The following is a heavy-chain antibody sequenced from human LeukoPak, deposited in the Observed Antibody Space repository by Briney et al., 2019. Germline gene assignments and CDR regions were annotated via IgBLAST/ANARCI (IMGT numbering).Heavy chain of an antibody. CDR1: GGSFSGYY. J-gene: IGHJ3*02. CDR2: INHSGST. CDR3: ARGGDIVVVVAATGAFDI. D-gene: IGHD2-15*01. V-gene: IGHV4-34*01. Sequence: PSETLSLTCAVYGGSFSGYYWSWIRQPPGKGLEWIGEINHSGSTNYNSSLKSRVTISVDTSKNQFSLKLSSVTAADTAVYYCARGGDIVVVVAATGAFDIWGQGTMVTVSS.